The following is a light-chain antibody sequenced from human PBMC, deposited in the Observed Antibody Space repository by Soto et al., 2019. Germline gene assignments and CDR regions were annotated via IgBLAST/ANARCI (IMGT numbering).Light chain of an antibody. J-gene: IGLJ1*01. CDR3: CSFTSGKTAYV. V-gene: IGLV2-14*01. CDR1: SSDVGAYNY. Sequence: QSALTQPGSVSGSPGQSITISCTGTSSDVGAYNYVSWYQQHPGKAPKLMIYEVTNRPSGVSTRFSGSKSGNTASLTISGLQAEDEADYYCCSFTSGKTAYVFGTGTKVTVL. CDR2: EVT.